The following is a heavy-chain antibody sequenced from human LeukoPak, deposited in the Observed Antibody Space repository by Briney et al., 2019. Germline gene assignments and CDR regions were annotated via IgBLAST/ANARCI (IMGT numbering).Heavy chain of an antibody. CDR1: RASFNRDDEY. D-gene: IGHD3-22*01. Sequence: SQTLSLTCTVSRASFNRDDEYWSSVSHNPRNCLEWLGCIHASGMLYNNPSRESRVTMSRDKSKNQFSLNLNSVTAADTAVYLCSRGLDSRKLGYWGQGILVAVSS. V-gene: IGHV4-31*03. CDR3: SRGLDSRKLGY. J-gene: IGHJ4*02. CDR2: IHASGML.